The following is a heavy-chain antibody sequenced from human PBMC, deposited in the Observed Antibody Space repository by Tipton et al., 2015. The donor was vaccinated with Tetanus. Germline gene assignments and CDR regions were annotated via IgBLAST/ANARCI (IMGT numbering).Heavy chain of an antibody. Sequence: AASGFTFSSYAMHWVRQAPGKGLEWVSGISWNSGSIGYADSVKGRFTISRDNAKNSLYLQMNSLRAEDTALYYCAKDISISSSSWFDYWGQGTLVTVSS. CDR3: AKDISISSSSWFDY. D-gene: IGHD6-13*01. CDR1: GFTFSSYA. V-gene: IGHV3-9*01. J-gene: IGHJ5*01. CDR2: ISWNSGSI.